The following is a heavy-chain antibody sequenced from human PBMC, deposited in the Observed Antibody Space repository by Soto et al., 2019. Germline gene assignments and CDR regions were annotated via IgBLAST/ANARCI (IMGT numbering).Heavy chain of an antibody. V-gene: IGHV5-51*01. CDR3: ESQGFSKHYFYAEDF. Sequence: ESLKVSVNACIYGFASSWIVGVRQTPGKGLEWMGIILPDDADTRYSPSFEGNATISADRSTNTAYLPFRSLEASDTATYFCESQGFSKHYFYAEDFWGQGTTVTASS. CDR1: IYGFASSW. J-gene: IGHJ6*02. CDR2: ILPDDADT. D-gene: IGHD6-13*01.